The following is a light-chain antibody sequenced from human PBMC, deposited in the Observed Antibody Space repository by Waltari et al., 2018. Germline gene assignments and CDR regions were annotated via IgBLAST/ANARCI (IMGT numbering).Light chain of an antibody. V-gene: IGLV2-14*01. CDR3: SSYTSARTWV. Sequence: QSALTQPPSVSGSPGQSITIPCTATTRACGGYNYVSWHQQHPGKAPKLIIYEVSNRPSWVSNRFSGSKSGNTASLTISGLQAEDEAEYFCSSYTSARTWVFGGGTKLTVL. J-gene: IGLJ3*02. CDR1: TRACGGYNY. CDR2: EVS.